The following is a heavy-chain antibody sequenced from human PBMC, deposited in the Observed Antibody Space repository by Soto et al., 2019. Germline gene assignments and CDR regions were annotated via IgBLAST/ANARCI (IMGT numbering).Heavy chain of an antibody. J-gene: IGHJ6*02. D-gene: IGHD2-21*02. CDR2: IGTRGDI. CDR1: GFTFSSYS. Sequence: EVQLVESGGGLVKPGGSLRLSCVASGFTFSSYSMNWFRQAPGKGLEWVSTIGTRGDIYYAASLKGRFTISRDNAKNSLSLQMNSLRVEDTAVYYCAREETAWPLAYGLGVWGQGTAVTVSS. V-gene: IGHV3-21*02. CDR3: AREETAWPLAYGLGV.